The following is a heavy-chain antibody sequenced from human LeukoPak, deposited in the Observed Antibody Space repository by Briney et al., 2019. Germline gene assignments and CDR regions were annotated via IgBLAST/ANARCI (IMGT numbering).Heavy chain of an antibody. CDR1: GGCITSSGYY. CDR3: ARRTYSGSIIY. D-gene: IGHD1-26*01. J-gene: IGHJ4*02. V-gene: IGHV4-39*01. Sequence: SETLSLTCTVSGGCITSSGYYCRWVRQPPGKGLEWIGSIYFSGGNYYNPSLKSRVTISVDTSKNQFSLRLSSVTAADTAVYYCARRTYSGSIIYWGQGTLVTVSS. CDR2: IYFSGGN.